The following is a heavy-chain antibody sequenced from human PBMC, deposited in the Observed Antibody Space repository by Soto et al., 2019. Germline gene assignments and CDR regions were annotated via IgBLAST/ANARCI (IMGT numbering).Heavy chain of an antibody. V-gene: IGHV1-2*04. D-gene: IGHD3-9*01. CDR1: GFSFTDYH. Sequence: ASVKVSCKASGFSFTDYHIHWVRQAPGQGLEWLGRINPKSGGTSTAQKFQGWVTMTTDTSISTASMELTRLTSDDTAVYYCARVDILTVYGCMDVWGQGTTVTVSS. J-gene: IGHJ6*02. CDR2: INPKSGGT. CDR3: ARVDILTVYGCMDV.